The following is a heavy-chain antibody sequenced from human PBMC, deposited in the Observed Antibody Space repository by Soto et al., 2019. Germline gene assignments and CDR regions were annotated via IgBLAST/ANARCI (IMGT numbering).Heavy chain of an antibody. D-gene: IGHD2-8*01. V-gene: IGHV3-9*01. Sequence: GGSLRLSCVASGFTFEDNAMHWVRQAPGKGLEWVSGITWNSDGIGYGDSVKGRFTISRDNAKNSLFLEMNSLTPEDTAVYYCARNKPNEGYLDYWGQGTPVTVSS. CDR2: ITWNSDGI. CDR1: GFTFEDNA. J-gene: IGHJ4*02. CDR3: ARNKPNEGYLDY.